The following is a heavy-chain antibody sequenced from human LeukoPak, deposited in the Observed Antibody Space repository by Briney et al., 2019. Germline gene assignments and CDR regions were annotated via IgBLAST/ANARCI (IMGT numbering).Heavy chain of an antibody. CDR1: GGSFSGYY. V-gene: IGHV4-34*01. CDR2: INHSGST. D-gene: IGHD6-19*01. Sequence: SETLSLTCAVYGGSFSGYYWSWIRQPPGKGLEWIGEINHSGSTNYNPSLKSRVTISVDTSKNQCSLKLSSVTAADTAVYYCASPRRHSSGWYESAFDIWGQGTMVTVSS. CDR3: ASPRRHSSGWYESAFDI. J-gene: IGHJ3*02.